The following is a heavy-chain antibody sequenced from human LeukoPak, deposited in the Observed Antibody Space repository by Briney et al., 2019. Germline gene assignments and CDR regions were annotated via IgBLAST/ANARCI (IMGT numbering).Heavy chain of an antibody. J-gene: IGHJ4*02. V-gene: IGHV3-43*02. Sequence: GGSLRLSCAASGFTLDDYAMRWVRQAPGGGLGWVALISGDGGSTYYADSVKGRFTISRDNSKNSLDLQMNSLRTEDTALYYCAKGRHPGGDLDWGQGTLVTVSS. CDR2: ISGDGGST. CDR3: AKGRHPGGDLD. CDR1: GFTLDDYA. D-gene: IGHD2-21*01.